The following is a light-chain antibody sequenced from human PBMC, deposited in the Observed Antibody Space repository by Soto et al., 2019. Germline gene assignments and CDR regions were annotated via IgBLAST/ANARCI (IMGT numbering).Light chain of an antibody. CDR2: DVA. J-gene: IGLJ1*01. V-gene: IGLV2-14*03. CDR1: SSDVGRYNF. CDR3: SSYPGSTSRVDV. Sequence: QSVLTQPASVSGSPGQSISISCTGTSSDVGRYNFVSWYQQRPGKAPKLIIYDVANRPSGISNRFSGSKSGNTASLTISGLQAEDEADYYCSSYPGSTSRVDVFGTGTKLTVL.